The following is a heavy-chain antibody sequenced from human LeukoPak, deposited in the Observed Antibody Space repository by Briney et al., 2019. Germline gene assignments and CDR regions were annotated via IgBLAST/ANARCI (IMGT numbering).Heavy chain of an antibody. D-gene: IGHD1-26*01. CDR1: GFTFNLYA. CDR3: ATVPGGQNIVGATGGG. CDR2: INSDGSST. V-gene: IGHV3-74*01. Sequence: PGGSLRLSCTASGFTFNLYAMTWVRQAPGKGLVWVSRINSDGSSTSYADSVKGRFTISRDNAKNTLYLQMNSLRAEDTAVYYCATVPGGQNIVGATGGGWGQGTLVTVSS. J-gene: IGHJ4*02.